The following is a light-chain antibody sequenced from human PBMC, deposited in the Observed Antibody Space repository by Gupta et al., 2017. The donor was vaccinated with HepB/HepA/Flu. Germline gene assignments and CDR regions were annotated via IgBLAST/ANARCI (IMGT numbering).Light chain of an antibody. V-gene: IGKV3-20*01. Sequence: EIVLTHSPGTLSLSPGERATLSCRASQSINKNYLAWYQQRTGQAPRLLIFGTSNRASGIPDRFSGSGSGTEFTLTISRLEPEDFAVYYCQHEGSTPWTFGQGTKVEIK. J-gene: IGKJ1*01. CDR3: QHEGSTPWT. CDR1: QSINKNY. CDR2: GTS.